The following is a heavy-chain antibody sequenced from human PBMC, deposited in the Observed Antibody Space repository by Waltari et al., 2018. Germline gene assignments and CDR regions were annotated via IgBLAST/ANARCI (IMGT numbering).Heavy chain of an antibody. V-gene: IGHV2-70*15. Sequence: QVTLRESGPALVKPTQTLTLTCTFSGFSLSTSGMCVSWIRQPPGKALAWRARIDWDDDKYYSTSLKNSLPISKDTSKNQVVLPMTNMDPVDTATYYCARLTGTTDWYFDLWGRGTLVTVSS. CDR2: IDWDDDK. CDR1: GFSLSTSGMC. D-gene: IGHD1-7*01. CDR3: ARLTGTTDWYFDL. J-gene: IGHJ2*01.